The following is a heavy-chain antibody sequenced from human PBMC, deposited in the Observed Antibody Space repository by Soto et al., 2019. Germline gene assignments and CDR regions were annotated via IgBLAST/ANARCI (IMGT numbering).Heavy chain of an antibody. Sequence: GGSLRLSCAASGFTFSSYAMSWVRQAPGKGLEWVSAISGSGGSTYYADSVKGRFTISRDNSKNTLYLQMNSLRAEDTAVYYCAKSEVDSGYDFQDWRDAFDIWGQGTMVTVSS. V-gene: IGHV3-23*01. CDR3: AKSEVDSGYDFQDWRDAFDI. J-gene: IGHJ3*02. CDR2: ISGSGGST. CDR1: GFTFSSYA. D-gene: IGHD5-12*01.